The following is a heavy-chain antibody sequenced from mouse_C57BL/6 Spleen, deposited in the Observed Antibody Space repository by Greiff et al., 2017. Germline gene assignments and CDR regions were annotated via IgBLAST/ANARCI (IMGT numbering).Heavy chain of an antibody. CDR3: AREEEYYGSSPSWFAY. J-gene: IGHJ3*01. V-gene: IGHV1-82*01. D-gene: IGHD1-1*01. CDR2: IYPGDGDT. CDR1: GYAFSSSW. Sequence: QVQLKESGPELVKPGASVKISCKASGYAFSSSWMNWVKQRPGKGLEWIGRIYPGDGDTNYNGKFKGKATLTADKSSSTAYMQLSSLTSEDSAVYFCAREEEYYGSSPSWFAYWGQGTLVTVSA.